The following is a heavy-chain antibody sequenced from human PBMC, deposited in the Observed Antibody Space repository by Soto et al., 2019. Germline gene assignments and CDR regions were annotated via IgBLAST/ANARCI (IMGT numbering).Heavy chain of an antibody. CDR2: INHSGST. V-gene: IGHV4-34*01. CDR3: ARVQAEQSRDWYLSY. CDR1: GGSFSGYY. J-gene: IGHJ4*02. D-gene: IGHD6-19*01. Sequence: PSETLSLTCAVYGGSFSGYYWSWIRQPPGRGLEWIGEINHSGSTNYNPSLKSRVTIALDTSKNQFSLKLSSVTAADTAVYYCARVQAEQSRDWYLSYWGQGTLVTSPQ.